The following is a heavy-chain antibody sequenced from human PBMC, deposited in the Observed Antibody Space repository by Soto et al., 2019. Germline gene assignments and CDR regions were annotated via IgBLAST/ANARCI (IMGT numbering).Heavy chain of an antibody. D-gene: IGHD4-4*01. CDR2: IIPIFGTA. CDR1: GGTFSSYA. J-gene: IGHJ4*02. CDR3: ARTVTTVYFDY. V-gene: IGHV1-69*01. Sequence: QVQLVQSGAEVQKPGSSVKVSCKASGGTFSSYAISWVRQAPGQGLEGMGGIIPIFGTANYAQKLQGRVTITADESTSPAYMELSSLRSEDTDVYYCARTVTTVYFDYWGQGTLVTVSS.